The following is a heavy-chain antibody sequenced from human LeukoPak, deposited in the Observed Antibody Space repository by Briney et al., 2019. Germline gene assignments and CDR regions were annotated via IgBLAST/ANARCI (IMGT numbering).Heavy chain of an antibody. D-gene: IGHD3-22*01. Sequence: ASVKVSCKASGGTFSSYAISWVRQAPGQGLEWMGGIIPIFGTAYYAQKFQGRVTITADESTSTAYMELRSLRSDDTAVYYCARDWFYYDSSGYGGGFDYWGQGTLVTVSS. CDR2: IIPIFGTA. V-gene: IGHV1-69*13. CDR3: ARDWFYYDSSGYGGGFDY. CDR1: GGTFSSYA. J-gene: IGHJ4*02.